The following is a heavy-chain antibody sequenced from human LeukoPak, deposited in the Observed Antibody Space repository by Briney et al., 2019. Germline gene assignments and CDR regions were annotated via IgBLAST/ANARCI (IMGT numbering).Heavy chain of an antibody. V-gene: IGHV4-39*07. CDR2: IYYSGST. D-gene: IGHD1-26*01. J-gene: IGHJ6*03. CDR3: ARIVGRGADYYYYMDV. CDR1: GGSISSSSYY. Sequence: SETLSLTCTVSGGSISSSSYYWGWIRQPPGKGLEWIGSIYYSGSTYYNPPLKSRVTISVDKSKNQFSLKLSSVTAADTAVYYCARIVGRGADYYYYMDVWGKGTTVTVSS.